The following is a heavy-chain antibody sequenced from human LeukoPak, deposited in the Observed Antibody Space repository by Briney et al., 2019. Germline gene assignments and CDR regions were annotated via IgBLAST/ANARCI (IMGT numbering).Heavy chain of an antibody. D-gene: IGHD2-2*01. V-gene: IGHV4-39*01. J-gene: IGHJ6*02. CDR1: GVSVTTSGYY. Sequence: SETLSLTCTVFGVSVTTSGYYGAWIRQPPGRGLGWIGSISYSGITYCKPSLRGRVTISGDTAKNQFSLKLSSVTAADTAVYYCARHNDYASLMDVWGQGTTVTVSS. CDR3: ARHNDYASLMDV. CDR2: ISYSGIT.